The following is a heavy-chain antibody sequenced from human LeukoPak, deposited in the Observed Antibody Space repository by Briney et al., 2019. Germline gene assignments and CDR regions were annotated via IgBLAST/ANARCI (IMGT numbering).Heavy chain of an antibody. CDR3: AGYSSSWYVVDYYYGMDV. CDR2: IFSGGST. D-gene: IGHD6-13*01. V-gene: IGHV3-66*01. Sequence: GGSLRLSCAVSGFTVSSNYMSWVRQAPGKGLEWVSVIFSGGSTYYADSVKGRFTISRDNGKNSLYLQMNSLRAEDTAVYYCAGYSSSWYVVDYYYGMDVWGQGTTVTVS. J-gene: IGHJ6*02. CDR1: GFTVSSNY.